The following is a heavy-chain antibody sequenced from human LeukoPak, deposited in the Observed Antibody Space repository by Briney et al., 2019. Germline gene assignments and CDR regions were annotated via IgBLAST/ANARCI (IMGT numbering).Heavy chain of an antibody. CDR1: GFTFSSYD. J-gene: IGHJ4*02. D-gene: IGHD4-17*01. Sequence: GGSLRPSCAASGFTFSSYDMSWVRQAPGKGLEWVSAVSGSGGSTYYGDSVKGRFTISRDNSKNTLYLQMNSLRGEDTAVYYCARNDYGDYGPDYWGQGTLVTVSS. CDR2: VSGSGGST. V-gene: IGHV3-23*01. CDR3: ARNDYGDYGPDY.